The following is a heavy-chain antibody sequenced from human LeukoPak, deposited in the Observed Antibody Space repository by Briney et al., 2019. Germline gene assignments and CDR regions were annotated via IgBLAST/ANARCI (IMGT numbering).Heavy chain of an antibody. CDR1: GFTFSSYG. Sequence: GGSLRLSCAASGFTFSSYGMNWVRQAPGKGLEWVAVIWYDGSNTYYADSVKGRFTISRDNSKNMLYLQMNSLRAEDTAVYYCARDGHSSWYYDYWGQGALVTVSS. D-gene: IGHD6-13*01. CDR2: IWYDGSNT. CDR3: ARDGHSSWYYDY. J-gene: IGHJ4*02. V-gene: IGHV3-33*01.